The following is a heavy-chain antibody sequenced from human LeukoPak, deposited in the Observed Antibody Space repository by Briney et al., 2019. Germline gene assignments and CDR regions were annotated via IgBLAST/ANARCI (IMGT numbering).Heavy chain of an antibody. J-gene: IGHJ3*02. CDR1: GYTFTRYY. CDR2: INPSGGST. D-gene: IGHD2-21*02. Sequence: ASVKVSCKASGYTFTRYYMHWVRQAPGQGLEWMGIINPSGGSTSYAQKFQGRVTMTRDTSTSTVYMELSSLRSEDTAIYYCVRVGCGGDCYADAFDIWGRGTMVTVSS. V-gene: IGHV1-46*01. CDR3: VRVGCGGDCYADAFDI.